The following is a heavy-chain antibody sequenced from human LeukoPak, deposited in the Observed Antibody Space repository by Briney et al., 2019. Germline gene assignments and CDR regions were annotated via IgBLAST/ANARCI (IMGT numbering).Heavy chain of an antibody. D-gene: IGHD3-16*01. Sequence: PGGSLRLSCAASGFSFTNYGMHWVRQAPGKGLEWVAFIQHDGSKESYPDSVKGRFTISRDYSKKTLYLQLNSLRAEDTAVYYCANIPGGNYYYYYMDVWGKGTTVTVSS. CDR3: ANIPGGNYYYYYMDV. J-gene: IGHJ6*03. CDR2: IQHDGSKE. V-gene: IGHV3-30*02. CDR1: GFSFTNYG.